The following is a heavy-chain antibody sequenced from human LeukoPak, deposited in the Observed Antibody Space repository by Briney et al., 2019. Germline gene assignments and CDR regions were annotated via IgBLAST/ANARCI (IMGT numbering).Heavy chain of an antibody. CDR3: ARSPPYDFWSGYYIGYYFDY. V-gene: IGHV4-4*07. Sequence: PSETLSLTCTVSGGSISSYYWSWIRQPAGKGLEWIGRIYTSGSTNYNPSLKSRVTMSVDTSKNQFSLKLSSVTAADTAVYYCARSPPYDFWSGYYIGYYFDYWGQGTQVTVSS. J-gene: IGHJ4*02. CDR1: GGSISSYY. CDR2: IYTSGST. D-gene: IGHD3-3*01.